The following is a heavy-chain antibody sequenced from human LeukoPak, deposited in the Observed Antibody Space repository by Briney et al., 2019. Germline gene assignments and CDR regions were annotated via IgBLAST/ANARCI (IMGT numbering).Heavy chain of an antibody. Sequence: GRSLRLSCAASGFTFSKYAMHWVCQTPGEGLEWVAAIWNDGSDENYADSVKGRFTISSDNSKSTLYLQMNSLRAEDTAVYYCTFEIGRSQGAFDIWGQGTMITVSS. J-gene: IGHJ3*02. CDR3: TFEIGRSQGAFDI. V-gene: IGHV3-33*01. CDR1: GFTFSKYA. D-gene: IGHD1-26*01. CDR2: IWNDGSDE.